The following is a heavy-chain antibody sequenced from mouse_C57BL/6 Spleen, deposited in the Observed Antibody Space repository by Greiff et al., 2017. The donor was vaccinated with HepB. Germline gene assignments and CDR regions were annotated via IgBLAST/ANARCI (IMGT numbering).Heavy chain of an antibody. Sequence: VQLQQSGPELVKPGASVKISCKASGYAFSSSWMNWVKQRPGKGLEWIGRIYPGDGDTNYNGKFKGKATLTQDKSSSTAYMQLSSLTSEDSAVYFCARSTMRWYFDVWGTGTTVTVAS. D-gene: IGHD2-4*01. CDR1: GYAFSSSW. CDR2: IYPGDGDT. CDR3: ARSTMRWYFDV. V-gene: IGHV1-82*01. J-gene: IGHJ1*03.